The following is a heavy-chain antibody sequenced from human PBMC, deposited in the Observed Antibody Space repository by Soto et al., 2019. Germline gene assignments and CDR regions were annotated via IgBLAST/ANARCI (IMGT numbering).Heavy chain of an antibody. CDR3: ARATYYDFWSGLYYYGMDV. V-gene: IGHV4-59*01. Sequence: SETLSLTCTVSGGSISSYYWSWIRQPPGKGLEWIGYIYYSGSTNYNPSLKSRVTISVDTSKNQFSLKLSSVTAADTAVYYCARATYYDFWSGLYYYGMDVWGQGTTVTAP. J-gene: IGHJ6*02. CDR1: GGSISSYY. CDR2: IYYSGST. D-gene: IGHD3-3*01.